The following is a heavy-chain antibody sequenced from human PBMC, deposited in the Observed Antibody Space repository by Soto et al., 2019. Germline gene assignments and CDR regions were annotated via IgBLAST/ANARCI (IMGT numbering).Heavy chain of an antibody. D-gene: IGHD3-22*01. CDR1: GFTFSSYW. CDR2: IKQDGSEK. J-gene: IGHJ6*04. Sequence: GGSLRLSCAASGFTFSSYWMSWVRQAPGKGLEWVANIKQDGSEKYYVDSGKGRFTISRDNAKNSLYLQMNSLRAEDTAVYYCARRVYYDSSGYYYYYYGMDVWGKGTTVTVSS. CDR3: ARRVYYDSSGYYYYYYGMDV. V-gene: IGHV3-7*05.